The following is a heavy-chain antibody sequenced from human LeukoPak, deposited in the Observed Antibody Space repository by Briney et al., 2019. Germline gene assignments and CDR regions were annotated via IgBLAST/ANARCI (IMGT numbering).Heavy chain of an antibody. J-gene: IGHJ6*02. CDR1: GYTFTSYG. D-gene: IGHD2-15*01. CDR3: ARDGEDIVVVVAATPNGMDV. CDR2: INPNSGGT. Sequence: GASVKVSCKASGYTFTSYGISWVRQAPGQGLEWMGWINPNSGGTNYAQKFQGRVTMTRDTSISTAYMELSRLRSDDTAVYYCARDGEDIVVVVAATPNGMDVWGQGTTVTVSS. V-gene: IGHV1-2*02.